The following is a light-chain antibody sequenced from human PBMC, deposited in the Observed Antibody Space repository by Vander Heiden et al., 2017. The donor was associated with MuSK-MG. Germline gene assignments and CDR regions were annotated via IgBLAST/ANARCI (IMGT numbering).Light chain of an antibody. V-gene: IGKV3-20*01. CDR1: QSVSSSY. CDR2: GAS. J-gene: IGKJ3*01. Sequence: EIVLTQSPGTLSLSPGERATLSCRASQSVSSSYLAWYQQKPGQAPRLLIYGASTRATGIPDRFSGRGSGTDFTLTISRLEPEDVAVYYCQQYGDSPRFTFGPGTKVDIK. CDR3: QQYGDSPRFT.